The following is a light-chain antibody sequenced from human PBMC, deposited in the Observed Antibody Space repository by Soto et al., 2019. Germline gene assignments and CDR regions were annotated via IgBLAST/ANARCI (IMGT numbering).Light chain of an antibody. J-gene: IGLJ1*01. CDR1: SSDVGGYNY. V-gene: IGLV2-14*01. CDR3: SSYTSSSTLYV. Sequence: QSVLTQPASVSGCPGQSITICCTGASSDVGGYNYVSWYQQHPGKGPKLMIYDVSNRPSGVSNRFSGSKSGNTASLTISGLQAEDEADYYCSSYTSSSTLYVFGTGTKVTVL. CDR2: DVS.